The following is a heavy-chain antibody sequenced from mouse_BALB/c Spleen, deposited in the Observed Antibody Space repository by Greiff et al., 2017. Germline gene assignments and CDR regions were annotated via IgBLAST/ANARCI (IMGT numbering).Heavy chain of an antibody. CDR1: GFNIKDTY. CDR3: ARPYYYGSSSPDY. Sequence: DVQLQESGAELVKPGASVKLSCTASGFNIKDTYMHWVKQRPEQGLEWIGRIDPANGNTKYDPKFQGKATITADTSSNTAYLQLSSLTSEDTAVYYCARPYYYGSSSPDYWGQGTTLTVSS. J-gene: IGHJ2*01. CDR2: IDPANGNT. D-gene: IGHD1-1*01. V-gene: IGHV14-3*02.